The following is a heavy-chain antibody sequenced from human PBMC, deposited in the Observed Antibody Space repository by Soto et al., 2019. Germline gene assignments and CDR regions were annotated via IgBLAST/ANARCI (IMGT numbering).Heavy chain of an antibody. Sequence: PSETLSLTCTLSGDSITRTTYFWAWIRQPPGKGLEWIGSIYYSGRTYFNPSLTSRVSISVDRSKNQFSLKMPSVTAADTAVYYCAKNLPKTGRFDYWGQGTLVTVSS. CDR3: AKNLPKTGRFDY. J-gene: IGHJ4*02. CDR1: GDSITRTTYF. CDR2: IYYSGRT. V-gene: IGHV4-39*01.